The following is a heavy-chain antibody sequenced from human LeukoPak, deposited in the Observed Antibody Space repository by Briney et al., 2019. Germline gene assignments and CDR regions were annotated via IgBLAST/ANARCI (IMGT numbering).Heavy chain of an antibody. D-gene: IGHD6-19*01. CDR2: INTDGTVT. CDR3: ATKQWLAPPPDS. J-gene: IGHJ4*02. V-gene: IGHV3-74*01. Sequence: PGGSLRLSCAASGFTFSKYWMLWVRQAPGKGLESVSRINTDGTVTTYADSVKGRFTVSRDNADNTMFLQMNLVRDEDTAVYYCATKQWLAPPPDSWGQGTPVTVSS. CDR1: GFTFSKYW.